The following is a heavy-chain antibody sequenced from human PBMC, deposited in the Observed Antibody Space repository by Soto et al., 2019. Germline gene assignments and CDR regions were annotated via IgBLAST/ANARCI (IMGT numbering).Heavy chain of an antibody. V-gene: IGHV6-1*01. CDR1: VDSDSSNRAA. J-gene: IGHJ4*02. CDR3: DRYIDY. Sequence: SQALSLTCDISVDSDSSNRAAWNWIRQSPSRGLEWLGRTSYRSKWYNDYAVSVKSRITINPDTSKNQFSLQLNSVTPEDTALYYYDRYIDYWGQGTLVTVSS. CDR2: TSYRSKWYN.